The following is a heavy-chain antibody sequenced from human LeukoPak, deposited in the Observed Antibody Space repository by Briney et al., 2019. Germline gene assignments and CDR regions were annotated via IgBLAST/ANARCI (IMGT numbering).Heavy chain of an antibody. CDR2: ISYDGSDK. CDR1: GFTVSSYG. CDR3: AKSLSGSYDY. D-gene: IGHD1-26*01. Sequence: GGSLRLSCAASGFTVSSYGMHWVRQAPGKGLEWVAAISYDGSDKYYADSVKGRFTISGDDSKNTLYLQMNSLRAEDTAIYYCAKSLSGSYDYWGQGTLVTVSS. V-gene: IGHV3-30*18. J-gene: IGHJ4*02.